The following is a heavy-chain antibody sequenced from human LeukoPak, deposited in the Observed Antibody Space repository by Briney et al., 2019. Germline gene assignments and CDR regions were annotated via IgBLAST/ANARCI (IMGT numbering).Heavy chain of an antibody. D-gene: IGHD1-26*01. CDR3: ARSSIVGATIYLARAFDI. V-gene: IGHV3-30*03. Sequence: GGSLRLSCAASGFTFSSYGMHWVRQAPGKGLEWVAVISYDGSNKYYADSVKGRFTISRDNSKNTLYLQMNSLRAEDTAVYYCARSSIVGATIYLARAFDIWGQGTMVTVSS. J-gene: IGHJ3*02. CDR2: ISYDGSNK. CDR1: GFTFSSYG.